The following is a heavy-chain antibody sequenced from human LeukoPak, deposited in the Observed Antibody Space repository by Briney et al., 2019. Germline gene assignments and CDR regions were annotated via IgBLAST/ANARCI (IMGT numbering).Heavy chain of an antibody. CDR3: ASDPPYTSSSAW. CDR2: ILVGSGNT. D-gene: IGHD6-6*01. CDR1: GFTFTSTA. V-gene: IGHV1-58*01. J-gene: IGHJ4*02. Sequence: ASVKVSCKASGFTFTSTAVQWVRQASGQRLEWIGWILVGSGNTNYAQMFQERVTLTWDVSTSTAYMVLSSLRSEDTAIYYCASDPPYTSSSAWWGQGTLVTVSS.